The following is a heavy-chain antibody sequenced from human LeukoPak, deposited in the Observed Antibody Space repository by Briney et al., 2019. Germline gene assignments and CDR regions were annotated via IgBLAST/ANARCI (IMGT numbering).Heavy chain of an antibody. Sequence: ASVKVSCTASGGTFSSHAIHWVRQAPGQRLEWMGWINTGNANTKYSQKFQGRVTISRDTSASTAYMELSSLRSEDTAVYYCARGSDHTVQNWFDPWGQGTLVTVSS. CDR3: ARGSDHTVQNWFDP. J-gene: IGHJ5*02. CDR2: INTGNANT. V-gene: IGHV1-3*04. CDR1: GGTFSSHA. D-gene: IGHD6-19*01.